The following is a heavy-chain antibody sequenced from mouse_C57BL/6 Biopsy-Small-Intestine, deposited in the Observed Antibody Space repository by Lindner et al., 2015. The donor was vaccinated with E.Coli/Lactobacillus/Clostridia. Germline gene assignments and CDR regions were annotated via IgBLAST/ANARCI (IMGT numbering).Heavy chain of an antibody. CDR3: VRGQLQMWRRFGDY. CDR1: VSSLTTMV. Sequence: SVKVSWQGLLVSSLTTMVSSGCGRPLDKGLSTWEWISAYNGDSKSTQKFQGRLTMTADISSATAYMELGSLTSDDTAVYYCVRGQLQMWRRFGDYWGQGTLVTVSS. J-gene: IGHJ4*01. CDR2: ISAYNGDS. D-gene: IGHD2-12*01. V-gene: IGHV14-4*02.